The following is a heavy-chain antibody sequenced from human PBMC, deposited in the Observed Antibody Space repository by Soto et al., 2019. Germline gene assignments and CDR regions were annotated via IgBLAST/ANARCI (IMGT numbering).Heavy chain of an antibody. CDR2: IIPICGTA. CDR1: GGTFSRHA. V-gene: IGHV1-69*01. CDR3: ARGWGYDSNDYYYAY. D-gene: IGHD3-22*01. Sequence: QVQLVQSGAEVRKPGSSVKVSCKASGGTFSRHAISWVRQAPGQGLEWMGGIIPICGTANHAQKFQGRVTIIADESTSTVYMELSNLRSEDTAMYYCARGWGYDSNDYYYAYWGQGTLVIVSS. J-gene: IGHJ4*02.